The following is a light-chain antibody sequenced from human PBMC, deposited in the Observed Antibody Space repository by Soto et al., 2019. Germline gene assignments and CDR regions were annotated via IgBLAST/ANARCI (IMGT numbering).Light chain of an antibody. J-gene: IGKJ4*01. V-gene: IGKV3-20*01. CDR1: QTVTSATS. Sequence: VLTQSPGTLSLSPGERATLSCRASQTVTSATSLAWYQQKPGQAPKLLIYGAYNRAAGVPDRFSGSGSGTEFTLTISRLEPEDFAVYYCQQYGDSQLTFGGGTRVETK. CDR3: QQYGDSQLT. CDR2: GAY.